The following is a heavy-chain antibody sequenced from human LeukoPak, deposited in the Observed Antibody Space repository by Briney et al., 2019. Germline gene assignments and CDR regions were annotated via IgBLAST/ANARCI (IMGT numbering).Heavy chain of an antibody. CDR3: AREGSELERRWYFGY. J-gene: IGHJ4*02. V-gene: IGHV1-2*02. CDR1: GYTFTGYY. CDR2: INPNSGGT. D-gene: IGHD1-1*01. Sequence: GASVKVSCKASGYTFTGYYMHWVRQAPGQGLEWMGWINPNSGGTNYAQKFQGRVTMTRDTSISTAYMELSRLRSDDTAVYYCAREGSELERRWYFGYWGQGTLVTVSS.